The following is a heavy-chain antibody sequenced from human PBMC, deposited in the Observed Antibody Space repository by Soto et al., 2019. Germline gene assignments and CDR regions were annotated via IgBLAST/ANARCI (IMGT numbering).Heavy chain of an antibody. Sequence: QVQLVESGGGVVQPGRSLRLSCAASGFTFSSYGMHWVRQAPGKGLEWVAVISYDGSNKYYADSVKGRFTISRDNSKNTLYLQMNSLRAEDTAVYYCAKDGEQWLVSNWFDPWGQGTLVTVSS. V-gene: IGHV3-30*18. CDR1: GFTFSSYG. CDR2: ISYDGSNK. CDR3: AKDGEQWLVSNWFDP. J-gene: IGHJ5*02. D-gene: IGHD6-19*01.